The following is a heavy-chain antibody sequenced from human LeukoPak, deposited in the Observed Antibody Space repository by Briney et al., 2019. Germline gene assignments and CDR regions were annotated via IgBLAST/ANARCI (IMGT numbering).Heavy chain of an antibody. V-gene: IGHV3-21*04. Sequence: GGSLRLSCAASGFTFSSYSMNWVRQAPGKGLEWVSSISSSSSYIYYADSVKGRFTISRDNSKNTLYLQMNSLRAEDTAVYYCAKVPGIAVAGTRDAFDIWGQGTMVTVSS. J-gene: IGHJ3*02. CDR1: GFTFSSYS. CDR3: AKVPGIAVAGTRDAFDI. CDR2: ISSSSSYI. D-gene: IGHD6-19*01.